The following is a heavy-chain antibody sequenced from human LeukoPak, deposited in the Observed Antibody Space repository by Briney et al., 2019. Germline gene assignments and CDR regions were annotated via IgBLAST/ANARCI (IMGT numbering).Heavy chain of an antibody. CDR3: TRVYYGSGRFYYYMDV. Sequence: GRSLRLSCTASGFTFGDYAMRWVRQAPGKGLEWVGFIRSKAYGGTTEYAASVKGRFTISRDDSKSIAYLQMNSLKTEDTAVYYCTRVYYGSGRFYYYMDVWGKGTTVTVSS. CDR1: GFTFGDYA. CDR2: IRSKAYGGTT. V-gene: IGHV3-49*04. D-gene: IGHD3-10*01. J-gene: IGHJ6*03.